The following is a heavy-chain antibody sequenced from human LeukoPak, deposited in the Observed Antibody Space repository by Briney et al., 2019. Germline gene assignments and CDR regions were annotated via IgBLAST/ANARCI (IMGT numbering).Heavy chain of an antibody. V-gene: IGHV4-34*01. CDR2: INHTGST. J-gene: IGHJ4*02. CDR1: GGSFSGYY. CDR3: ARGFSYYDFRH. Sequence: SETLSLTCAVYGGSFSGYYWSWIRQSPGKGLEWIGEINHTGSTNYNPSLKSRVTISVDTSKNQFSLKLSSVTAADTAVYYCARGFSYYDFRHWGQGTLVTVSS. D-gene: IGHD3-3*01.